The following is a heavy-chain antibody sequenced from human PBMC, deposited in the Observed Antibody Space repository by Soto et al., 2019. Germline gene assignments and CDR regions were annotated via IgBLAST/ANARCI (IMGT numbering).Heavy chain of an antibody. J-gene: IGHJ3*02. Sequence: QAQLQESGPGLVKPSETLSLTCTVSGGSISSYYWNWIRQPPGKGLEWIGYIYTGSTNYNPSLKSRVTISVDTSKNHFSLKLSSVTAADTAVYYCARNHAFDIWGQGTMVTVSS. V-gene: IGHV4-59*01. CDR1: GGSISSYY. CDR3: ARNHAFDI. CDR2: IYTGST.